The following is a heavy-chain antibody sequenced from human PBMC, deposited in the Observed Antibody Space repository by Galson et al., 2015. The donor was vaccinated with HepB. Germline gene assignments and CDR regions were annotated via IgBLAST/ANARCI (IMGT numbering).Heavy chain of an antibody. V-gene: IGHV3-64D*09. J-gene: IGHJ4*02. D-gene: IGHD3-22*01. CDR1: GFTFNTYA. Sequence: LRLSCAASGFTFNTYAMHWVRQAPGKGLEYVSAISSDGSATYYTDSVKDRFTISRDDSKNTLSLQMSSLRVEDTAVYYCVKTTSDYYYMHWGQGTLFTASA. CDR3: VKTTSDYYYMH. CDR2: ISSDGSAT.